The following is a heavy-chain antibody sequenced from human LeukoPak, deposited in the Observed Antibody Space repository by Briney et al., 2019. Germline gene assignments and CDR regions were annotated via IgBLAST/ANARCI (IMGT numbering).Heavy chain of an antibody. CDR1: GFTVSSNY. V-gene: IGHV3-53*01. CDR3: AREGGYYDILTGYYRPDAFDI. CDR2: IYSGSST. Sequence: GGSLRLSCAASGFTVSSNYMSWVRQAPGKGLEWVSVIYSGSSTYYADSVKGRFTISRDNSKNTLYLQMNSLRAEDTAVYYCAREGGYYDILTGYYRPDAFDIWGQGTMVTVSS. D-gene: IGHD3-9*01. J-gene: IGHJ3*02.